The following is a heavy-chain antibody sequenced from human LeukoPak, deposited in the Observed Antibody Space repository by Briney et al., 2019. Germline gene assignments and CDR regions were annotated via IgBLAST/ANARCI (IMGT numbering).Heavy chain of an antibody. CDR2: IYSSGST. Sequence: PGTSLRLSRAASGFFASSNYMGWVRQAPGEGLERVSVIYSSGSTYYPDSVKGRFTISRDESKNTLYLQMNNLRAEDTAVYYCTRLAVAYFDTWGQGTLVTVSS. D-gene: IGHD6-19*01. V-gene: IGHV3-66*04. J-gene: IGHJ4*02. CDR3: TRLAVAYFDT. CDR1: GFFASSNY.